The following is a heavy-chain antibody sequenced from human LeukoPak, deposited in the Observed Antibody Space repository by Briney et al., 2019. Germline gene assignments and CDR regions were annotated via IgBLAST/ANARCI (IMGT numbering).Heavy chain of an antibody. D-gene: IGHD6-19*01. CDR2: INRDGTIT. V-gene: IGHV3-74*01. CDR1: GFTFSTYW. CDR3: ARERSGGWPFDY. Sequence: GGSLRLSCAASGFTFSTYWMHWVRQAPGKGLVWVSRINRDGTITTYADSVKGRFTISRDNAKNTLYLQMNGLRAADTALYYCARERSGGWPFDYWGQGTLVTVSS. J-gene: IGHJ4*02.